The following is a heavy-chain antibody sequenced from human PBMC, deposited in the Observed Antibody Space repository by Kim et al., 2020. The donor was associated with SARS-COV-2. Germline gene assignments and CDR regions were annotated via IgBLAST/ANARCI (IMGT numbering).Heavy chain of an antibody. CDR1: GFTFSSYA. Sequence: GGSLRLSCAASGFTFSSYAMSWVRQAPGKGLEWVSAISGSGGSTYYADSVKGRFTISRDNSKNTLYLQMNSLRAEDTAVYYCAKAEQWLRFGGNFDYWGQGTLVTVSS. CDR2: ISGSGGST. J-gene: IGHJ4*02. CDR3: AKAEQWLRFGGNFDY. D-gene: IGHD5-12*01. V-gene: IGHV3-23*01.